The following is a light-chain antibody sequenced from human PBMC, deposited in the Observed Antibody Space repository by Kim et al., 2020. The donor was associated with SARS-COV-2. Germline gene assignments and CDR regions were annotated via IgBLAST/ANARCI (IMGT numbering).Light chain of an antibody. J-gene: IGLJ2*01. V-gene: IGLV3-1*01. CDR2: LDS. Sequence: PGQTASITCSGDRLWAEYACSYQQKPGQSPVLVIYLDSQPPSVIPERFSGSNSGNTATLTLRGTQAMDEAHYYCQACDSSALYVVFGGGTQLTVL. CDR3: QACDSSALYVV. CDR1: RLWAEY.